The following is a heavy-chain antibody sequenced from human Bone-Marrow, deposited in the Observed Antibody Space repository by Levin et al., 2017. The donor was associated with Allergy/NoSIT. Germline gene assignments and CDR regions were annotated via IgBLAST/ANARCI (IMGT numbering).Heavy chain of an antibody. CDR1: GFTFSSYD. J-gene: IGHJ4*02. CDR2: ISYDGNNQ. V-gene: IGHV3-30*03. Sequence: GGSLRLSCAASGFTFSSYDMHWVRQAPGKGLEWVAVISYDGNNQYYADSVKGRFTISRDNSKNTLYLQMNSLRAEDTAIYYCARDHPTAMDYWGQGTLVTVSS. CDR3: ARDHPTAMDY.